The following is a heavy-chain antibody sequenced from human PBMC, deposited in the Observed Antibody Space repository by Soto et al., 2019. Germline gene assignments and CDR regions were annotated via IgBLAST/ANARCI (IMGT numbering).Heavy chain of an antibody. J-gene: IGHJ6*02. D-gene: IGHD2-15*01. CDR2: IYYSGST. Sequence: KPSETLSLTCTVSGGSISSSSYYWGWIRQPPGKGLEWIGSIYYSGSTYYNPSLKSRVTISVDTSKNQFSLKLSSVTAADTAVYYCARIVVVVADYYYYGMDVWGQGTTVTVSS. CDR1: GGSISSSSYY. V-gene: IGHV4-39*01. CDR3: ARIVVVVADYYYYGMDV.